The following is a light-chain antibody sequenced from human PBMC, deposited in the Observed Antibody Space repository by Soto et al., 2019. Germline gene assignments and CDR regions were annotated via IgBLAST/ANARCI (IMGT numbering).Light chain of an antibody. CDR3: QKCDYLPI. Sequence: DIQMTQSPSSLSASVGDRVIITCQASHDITSYLNWYQHKPGKAPNLLIYDASILEAGVPSRFSGSGSGTAFTFTISSLQPYDVATDYCQKCDYLPIFGPGTTVDFK. V-gene: IGKV1-33*01. CDR2: DAS. J-gene: IGKJ3*01. CDR1: HDITSY.